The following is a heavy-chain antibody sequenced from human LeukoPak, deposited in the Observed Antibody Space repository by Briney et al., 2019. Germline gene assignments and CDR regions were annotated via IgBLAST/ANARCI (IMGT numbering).Heavy chain of an antibody. CDR3: ARHLGPGDFDL. Sequence: PSETLSLTCTVSGGSISSYYWSWIRQPPGKGLEWIGYIYYSGSTNYNPSLKSRVTISVDTSKNQFSLKLSSVTAADTAVYYCARHLGPGDFDLWGRGTLVTVSS. CDR2: IYYSGST. V-gene: IGHV4-59*08. D-gene: IGHD3-16*01. J-gene: IGHJ2*01. CDR1: GGSISSYY.